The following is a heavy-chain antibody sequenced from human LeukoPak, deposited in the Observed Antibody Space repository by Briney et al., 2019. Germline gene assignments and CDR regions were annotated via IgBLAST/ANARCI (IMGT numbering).Heavy chain of an antibody. J-gene: IGHJ4*02. CDR2: ISGSGGST. CDR3: AKVPFSDYITIFGVATLETDY. Sequence: PGGSLRLSCAASGFTFSSYAMSWVRQAPGKGLEWVSAISGSGGSTYYADSVKGRFTISRDNSKNTLYLQMNSLRAEDTAVYYCAKVPFSDYITIFGVATLETDYWGQGTLVTVSS. CDR1: GFTFSSYA. D-gene: IGHD3-3*01. V-gene: IGHV3-23*01.